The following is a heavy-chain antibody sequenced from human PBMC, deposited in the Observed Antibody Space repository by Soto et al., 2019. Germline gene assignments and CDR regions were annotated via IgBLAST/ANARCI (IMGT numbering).Heavy chain of an antibody. CDR2: IWYDGSNK. D-gene: IGHD3-10*01. CDR1: GFTFSSYG. CDR3: AREVYGSGSFDY. Sequence: QVQLVESGGGVVQPGRSLRLSCAASGFTFSSYGMHWVRQAPGKGLEWVAVIWYDGSNKYYVDSVKGRFTISRDNSKNTLYLQMTILRAEDTAVYYCAREVYGSGSFDYWGQGTLVTVSS. J-gene: IGHJ4*02. V-gene: IGHV3-33*01.